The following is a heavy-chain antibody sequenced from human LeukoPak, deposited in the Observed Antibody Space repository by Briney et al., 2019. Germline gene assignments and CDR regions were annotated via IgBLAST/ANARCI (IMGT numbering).Heavy chain of an antibody. CDR3: ARVRRRDGYNFDAFDI. Sequence: SEALSLTCTVSGGSISSSSYDWGWIRQPPGKGREWIGSIYYSGSTYYNPSLKSRVTISVDTSKNQFSLKLSSVTAADMAVYYCARVRRRDGYNFDAFDIWGQGTMVTVSS. J-gene: IGHJ3*02. V-gene: IGHV4-39*07. D-gene: IGHD5-24*01. CDR2: IYYSGST. CDR1: GGSISSSSYD.